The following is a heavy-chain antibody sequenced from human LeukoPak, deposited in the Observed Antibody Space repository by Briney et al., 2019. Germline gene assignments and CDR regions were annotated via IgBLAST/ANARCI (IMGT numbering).Heavy chain of an antibody. CDR2: IYYSGST. J-gene: IGHJ4*02. CDR1: GGSLSYYW. CDR3: ARVGDWNDLVY. Sequence: SETLSLTCTVSGGSLSYYWWSWIRQPPGKGLEWIGYIYYSGSTNYNPSLKSRVTISVDTSKNQFSLKLVSVTAADTAVYYCARVGDWNDLVYWGQGTLVTVSS. V-gene: IGHV4-59*01. D-gene: IGHD1-1*01.